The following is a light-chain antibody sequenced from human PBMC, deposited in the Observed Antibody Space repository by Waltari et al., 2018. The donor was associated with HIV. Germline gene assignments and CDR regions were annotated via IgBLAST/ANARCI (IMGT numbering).Light chain of an antibody. CDR3: CSYANARRT. Sequence: QSALTQPASVSGSPGQSLTISCTGITNDVGNYHLVSWYQQHPGKAPKLFIYEITKRPSGVSNRFSGSKSGNTASLTISGLQADDEADYYCCSYANARRTFGGGTKLTVL. CDR1: TNDVGNYHL. V-gene: IGLV2-23*02. J-gene: IGLJ2*01. CDR2: EIT.